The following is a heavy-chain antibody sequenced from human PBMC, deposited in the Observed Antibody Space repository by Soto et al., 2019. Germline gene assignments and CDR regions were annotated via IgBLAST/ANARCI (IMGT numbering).Heavy chain of an antibody. D-gene: IGHD6-13*01. CDR1: GGTFSSYA. V-gene: IGHV1-69*01. Sequence: QVQLVQSGAEVKKPGSSVKVSCKASGGTFSSYAISWVRQAPGQGLEWMGGIIPIFGTANYAQKFQGRVTITADESTSTAYMELSRLRSEDTAVYYCARQTYIAAAGMDYYYYGMDVWGQGTTVTVSS. J-gene: IGHJ6*02. CDR3: ARQTYIAAAGMDYYYYGMDV. CDR2: IIPIFGTA.